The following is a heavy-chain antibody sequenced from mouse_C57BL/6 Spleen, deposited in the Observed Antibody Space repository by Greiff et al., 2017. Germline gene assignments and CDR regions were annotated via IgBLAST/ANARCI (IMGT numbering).Heavy chain of an antibody. CDR2: TFYSGIT. V-gene: IGHV3-3*01. J-gene: IGHJ1*03. Sequence: EVKLMESGPSLVRPSQTLSLTCTVTGFSINSDCYWIWIRQFPGNKLEYIGYTFYSGITYYNPSLESRTYITRDTSKNQFSLKLSSVTTEDTATYYCARGVRYGSSYGDWYFDVWGTGTTVTVSS. CDR3: ARGVRYGSSYGDWYFDV. D-gene: IGHD1-1*01. CDR1: GFSINSDCY.